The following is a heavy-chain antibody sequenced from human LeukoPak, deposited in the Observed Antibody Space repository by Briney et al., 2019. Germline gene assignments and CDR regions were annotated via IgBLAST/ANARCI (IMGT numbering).Heavy chain of an antibody. D-gene: IGHD1-1*01. J-gene: IGHJ5*02. CDR3: ARDSLERPQGSSWFDP. CDR2: ISSSSSYI. Sequence: KAGGSLRLSCAASGFTFSSYSMNWVRQAPGKGLEWVSSISSSSSYIYYADSVKGRFTISRDNAKNSLFLQMNSLKVEDTAVYYCARDSLERPQGSSWFDPWGQGTLATVSS. V-gene: IGHV3-21*04. CDR1: GFTFSSYS.